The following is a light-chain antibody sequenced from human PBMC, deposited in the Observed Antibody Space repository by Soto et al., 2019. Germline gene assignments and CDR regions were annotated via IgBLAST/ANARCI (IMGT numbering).Light chain of an antibody. CDR2: KVS. V-gene: IGKV2-30*01. Sequence: DAVLTQFPLSRPLTLGLPASTSCESRQILVYSDGNTYLNWFQQRPGQSPRRLIYKVSHRDSGVPDRFSGSGSGTDFTLEISRVEAEDVGVYYCMQGTHWPWTFGQGTKVDIK. CDR3: MQGTHWPWT. CDR1: QILVYSDGNTY. J-gene: IGKJ1*01.